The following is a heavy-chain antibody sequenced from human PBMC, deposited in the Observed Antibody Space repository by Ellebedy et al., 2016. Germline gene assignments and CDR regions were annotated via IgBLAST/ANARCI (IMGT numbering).Heavy chain of an antibody. CDR1: GLTVSSFF. D-gene: IGHD1-14*01. V-gene: IGHV3-23*01. J-gene: IGHJ4*02. CDR3: RPGHYSDS. Sequence: GGSLRLXXAPSGLTVSSFFMGWVRQAPGKGLEWVSTMRGDGAKTHLADSVKGRFTMSRDIPKNTVYLQMNSLRVDDTAVYYCRPGHYSDSWGQGTLVTVSS. CDR2: MRGDGAKT.